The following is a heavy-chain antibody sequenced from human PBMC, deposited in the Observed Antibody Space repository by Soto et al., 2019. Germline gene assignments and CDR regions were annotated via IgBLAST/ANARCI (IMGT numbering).Heavy chain of an antibody. J-gene: IGHJ4*02. CDR1: GFTFSTHG. CDR2: ISYEGSNE. CDR3: AKTGYSSGWSGGFFDS. V-gene: IGHV3-30*18. D-gene: IGHD6-19*01. Sequence: GGSLRLSCVASGFTFSTHGMHWVRHAPGKGLEWVAIISYEGSNEHYADSVKGRFTISRDNSKNTVYLQMNSLRPEDTAVYYCAKTGYSSGWSGGFFDSWGQGTQVTVSS.